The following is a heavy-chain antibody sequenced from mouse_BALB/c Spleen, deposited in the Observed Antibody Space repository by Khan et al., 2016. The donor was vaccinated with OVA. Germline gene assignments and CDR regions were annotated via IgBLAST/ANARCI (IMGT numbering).Heavy chain of an antibody. CDR2: ISSGSSTI. J-gene: IGHJ3*01. D-gene: IGHD1-1*01. CDR1: GFTFSDFG. V-gene: IGHV5-17*02. CDR3: TKDYYGSSYVAY. Sequence: EVELVESGGGLVQPGGSRKLSCAASGFTFSDFGMHWVRQAPEKGLEWVAFISSGSSTIYYADTVKGRFTISRDNPTNTLFLQMTSLRSEDTAMYYCTKDYYGSSYVAYWGQGTLVTVSA.